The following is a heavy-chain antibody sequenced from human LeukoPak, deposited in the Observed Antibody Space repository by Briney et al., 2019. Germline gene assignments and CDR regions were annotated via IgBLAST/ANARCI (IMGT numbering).Heavy chain of an antibody. CDR1: GYTFTSYG. V-gene: IGHV1-18*01. CDR2: ISTYNGNT. D-gene: IGHD5-18*01. Sequence: ASVKVSCKASGYTFTSYGISWVRQAPGQGLEWMGWISTYNGNTNYAQKLQGRVTMTTDTSTSTAYMELRSLRSDDTAVYYCARAYLNTAMAYFDYWGREPWSPSPQ. J-gene: IGHJ4*02. CDR3: ARAYLNTAMAYFDY.